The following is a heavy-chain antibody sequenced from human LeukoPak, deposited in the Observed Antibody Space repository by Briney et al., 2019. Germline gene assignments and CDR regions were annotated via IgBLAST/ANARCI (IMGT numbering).Heavy chain of an antibody. J-gene: IGHJ4*02. CDR2: INPNDGDT. D-gene: IGHD2-2*01. CDR1: GYTFTDYY. V-gene: IGHV1-2*02. CDR3: ARANFLYCSSTTCLFDY. Sequence: ASVKVPCKASGYTFTDYYMHWVRQAPGQGFEWMAWINPNDGDTNYAQKFQGRVTMTRDTSISTAHMEVSRLRSDDTAVYYCARANFLYCSSTTCLFDYWGQGTLVTVSS.